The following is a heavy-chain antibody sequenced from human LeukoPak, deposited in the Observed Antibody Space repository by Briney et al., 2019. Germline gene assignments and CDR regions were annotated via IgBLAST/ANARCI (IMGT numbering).Heavy chain of an antibody. J-gene: IGHJ4*02. CDR3: ARGELLRYFDWLYNSYYFDY. CDR1: GYNFTSYW. D-gene: IGHD3-9*01. CDR2: IYPGDSDT. V-gene: IGHV5-51*01. Sequence: GESLQISCQGSGYNFTSYWIGWVRQLPGKGLEWMGIIYPGDSDTRYSPSCQGQVTISAEKSNSTAYLQWSSLKASHTAMYYCARGELLRYFDWLYNSYYFDYWGQGTLVTVSS.